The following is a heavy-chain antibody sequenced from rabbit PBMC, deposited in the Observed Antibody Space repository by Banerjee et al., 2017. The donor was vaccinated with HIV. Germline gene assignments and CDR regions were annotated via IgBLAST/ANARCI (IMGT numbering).Heavy chain of an antibody. CDR2: INTGSGSA. J-gene: IGHJ4*01. Sequence: QSLEESGGDLVKPGASLTLTCAASGFTFSSYWMCWVRQAPGKGLEWIACINTGSGSALYVSWAKGRFTISKTSSTTVTLQMTSLTAADTATYFCARDLAGVIGWNFDLWGPGTLVTVS. D-gene: IGHD4-1*01. CDR1: GFTFSSYW. CDR3: ARDLAGVIGWNFDL. V-gene: IGHV1S40*01.